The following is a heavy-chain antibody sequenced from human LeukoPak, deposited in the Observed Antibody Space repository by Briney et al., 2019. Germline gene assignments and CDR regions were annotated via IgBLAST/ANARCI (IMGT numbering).Heavy chain of an antibody. Sequence: SETLSLTCTVSGGSISSGGYYWSWIRQHPGKGLEWIGYIYYSGSTYYNPSLKSRVAISIDTSENQFSLKLSSVTAADTAVYYCARGYTYYYGSGSSGGMDVWGQGTTVTVSS. V-gene: IGHV4-31*03. CDR3: ARGYTYYYGSGSSGGMDV. CDR1: GGSISSGGYY. CDR2: IYYSGST. J-gene: IGHJ6*02. D-gene: IGHD3-10*01.